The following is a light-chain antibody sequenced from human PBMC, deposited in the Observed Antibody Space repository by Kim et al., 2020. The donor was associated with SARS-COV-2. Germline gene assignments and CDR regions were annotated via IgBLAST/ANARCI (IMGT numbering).Light chain of an antibody. CDR1: EWGNKY. J-gene: IGLJ3*02. CDR3: QAWDGNPAV. Sequence: SGAPGQTASITCSGDEWGNKYACWYQQKPGQSPVLVIYQDNKRPSEIPERFSGSNSGNTATLTISGTQAMDEADYYCQAWDGNPAVFGGGTQLTGL. V-gene: IGLV3-1*01. CDR2: QDN.